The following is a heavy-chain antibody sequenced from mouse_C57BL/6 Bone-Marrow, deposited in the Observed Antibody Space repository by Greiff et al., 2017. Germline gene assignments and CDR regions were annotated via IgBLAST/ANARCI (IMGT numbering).Heavy chain of an antibody. CDR1: GFTFSDYG. V-gene: IGHV5-17*01. CDR2: ISSGSSTI. Sequence: EVKLQESGGGLVKPGGSLKLSCAASGFTFSDYGMHWVRQAPEKGLEWVAYISSGSSTIYYADTVKGRFTISRDNAKNTLFLQMTSLRSEDTAMYYCARYGNYPWYFDVWGTGTTVTVSS. J-gene: IGHJ1*03. CDR3: ARYGNYPWYFDV. D-gene: IGHD2-1*01.